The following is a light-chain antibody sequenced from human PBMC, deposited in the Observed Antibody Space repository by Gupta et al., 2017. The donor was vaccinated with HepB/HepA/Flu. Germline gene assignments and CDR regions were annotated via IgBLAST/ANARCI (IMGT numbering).Light chain of an antibody. Sequence: EIVLTQSPATLSLSPGERATLSCRASRSVNNYLAWYQQKPGQAPRLLIYNASNRATGIPARFSGSGSGTDFTLTISGLEPEDFAVYYCQQRSNWPPTFGPGTKVEIK. CDR1: RSVNNY. CDR2: NAS. V-gene: IGKV3-11*01. CDR3: QQRSNWPPT. J-gene: IGKJ1*01.